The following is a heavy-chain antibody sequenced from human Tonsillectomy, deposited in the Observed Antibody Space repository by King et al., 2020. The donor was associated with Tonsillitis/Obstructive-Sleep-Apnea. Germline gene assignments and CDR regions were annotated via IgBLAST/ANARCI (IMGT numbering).Heavy chain of an antibody. V-gene: IGHV4-59*08. CDR2: ISDSGST. J-gene: IGHJ4*02. CDR3: ARRSMSSALDY. CDR1: GGSISSYY. Sequence: QVQLQESGPGLVKPSETLSLTCTVSGGSISSYYWGWIRPPPGKGLEWIGYISDSGSTNYNSSLKSRVTISVDTSKNQFSLKLSSVTAADTAVYFCARRSMSSALDYWGQGTLVTVSS. D-gene: IGHD6-19*01.